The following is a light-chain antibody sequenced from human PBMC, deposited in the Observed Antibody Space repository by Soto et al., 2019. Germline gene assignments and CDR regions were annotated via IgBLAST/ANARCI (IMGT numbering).Light chain of an antibody. Sequence: ENVLTQSPGTLSLYTGERATLSCRAIQSVSSNLAWYQQKPGQAPRLLIYGASSRATGIPARFSGSGSGTEFTLTISRLEPEDFAVYYSQPYGSSRTSAQGTKVDIK. J-gene: IGKJ1*01. CDR2: GAS. CDR1: QSVSSN. CDR3: QPYGSSRT. V-gene: IGKV3-20*01.